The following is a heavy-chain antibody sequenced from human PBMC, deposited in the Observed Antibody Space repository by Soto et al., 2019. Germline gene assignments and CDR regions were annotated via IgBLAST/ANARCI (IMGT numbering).Heavy chain of an antibody. D-gene: IGHD6-6*01. CDR2: IYYSGST. J-gene: IGHJ5*02. CDR1: GGSISSSSYY. V-gene: IGHV4-39*01. CDR3: AKKISIAARPHWFDP. Sequence: SETLSLTCTVSGGSISSSSYYWGWIRQPPGKGLEWIGSIYYSGSTYYNPSLKSRVTISVDTSKNQFSLKLSSVTAADTAVYYCAKKISIAARPHWFDPWGQGTLVTVSS.